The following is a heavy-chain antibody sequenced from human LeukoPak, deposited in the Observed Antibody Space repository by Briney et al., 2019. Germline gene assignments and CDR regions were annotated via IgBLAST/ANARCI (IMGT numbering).Heavy chain of an antibody. Sequence: SETLSLTCTVSGGSISSYYWSWIRQPAGKGLEWIGRIYTSGSTNYNPSLKSRVTISVDTSKNQFSLKLSSVTAADTAVYYCARDYYDSSGYYVPDYFDYWGQGTLVTVSS. CDR1: GGSISSYY. V-gene: IGHV4-4*07. D-gene: IGHD3-22*01. J-gene: IGHJ4*02. CDR2: IYTSGST. CDR3: ARDYYDSSGYYVPDYFDY.